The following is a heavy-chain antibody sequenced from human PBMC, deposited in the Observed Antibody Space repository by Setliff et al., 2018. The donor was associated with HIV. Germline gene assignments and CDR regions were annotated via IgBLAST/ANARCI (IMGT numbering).Heavy chain of an antibody. V-gene: IGHV4-61*02. CDR3: ARVGWSGYYYDYYYYYYMDV. CDR2: IYTSGST. J-gene: IGHJ6*03. CDR1: GGSISSGSYY. Sequence: LSLTCTVSGGSISSGSYYWSWIRQPAGKGLEWIGRIYTSGSTNYNPSLKSRVTISVDTSKNQFSLKLSSVSAADTAVYYCARVGWSGYYYDYYYYYYMDVWGKGTTVTVSS. D-gene: IGHD3-22*01.